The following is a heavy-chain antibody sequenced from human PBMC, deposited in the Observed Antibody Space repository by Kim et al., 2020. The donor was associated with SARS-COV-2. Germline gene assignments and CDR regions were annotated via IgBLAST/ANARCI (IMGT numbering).Heavy chain of an antibody. Sequence: GGSLRLSCAASGFTFSSYSMNWVRQAPGKGLEWVSSISSSSSYIYYADSVKGRSTISRENAKNSLIRKWTTLRAEAPAVNSCPGVGRPGGANGMDVGGQG. V-gene: IGHV3-21*01. D-gene: IGHD1-26*01. J-gene: IGHJ6*02. CDR1: GFTFSSYS. CDR3: PGVGRPGGANGMDV. CDR2: ISSSSSYI.